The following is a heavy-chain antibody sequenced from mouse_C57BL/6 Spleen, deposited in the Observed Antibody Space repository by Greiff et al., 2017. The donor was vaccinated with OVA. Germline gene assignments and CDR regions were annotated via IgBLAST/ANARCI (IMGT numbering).Heavy chain of an antibody. CDR3: ARWIYYDYDGGFAY. Sequence: EVQGVESGGGLVKPGGSLKLSCAASGFPFSDYGMHWVRQAPEKGLEWVAYISSGSSTIYYADTVKGRFTISRDNAKNTLFLQMTSLRSEDTAMYYCARWIYYDYDGGFAYWGQGTLVTVSA. CDR2: ISSGSSTI. D-gene: IGHD2-4*01. V-gene: IGHV5-17*01. CDR1: GFPFSDYG. J-gene: IGHJ3*01.